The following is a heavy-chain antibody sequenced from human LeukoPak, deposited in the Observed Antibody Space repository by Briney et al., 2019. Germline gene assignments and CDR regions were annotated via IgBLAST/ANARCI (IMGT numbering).Heavy chain of an antibody. Sequence: ASVKLCCKVSGYTLTELSMHWVRQAPGKGLEWMGGFDPEDGETIYAQKFQGRVTMTEDTSTDTAYMELSSLRSEDTAVYYCATELFGIAVDSFDYWGQGTLVTVSS. D-gene: IGHD6-19*01. CDR2: FDPEDGET. V-gene: IGHV1-24*01. J-gene: IGHJ4*02. CDR1: GYTLTELS. CDR3: ATELFGIAVDSFDY.